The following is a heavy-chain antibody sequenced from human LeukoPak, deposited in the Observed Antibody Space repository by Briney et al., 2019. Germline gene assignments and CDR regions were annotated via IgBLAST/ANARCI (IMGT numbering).Heavy chain of an antibody. J-gene: IGHJ3*02. CDR3: AKAGAVVTSGSSAFDI. Sequence: PGGSLRLSCAASGISFSNYSMNWVRQAPGKGLEWVSLISSSSRFIYYADSVKGRFTISRDNSKNTLYLQMNSLRAEDTAVYYCAKAGAVVTSGSSAFDIWGQGTMVTVSS. CDR1: GISFSNYS. CDR2: ISSSSRFI. V-gene: IGHV3-21*01. D-gene: IGHD4-23*01.